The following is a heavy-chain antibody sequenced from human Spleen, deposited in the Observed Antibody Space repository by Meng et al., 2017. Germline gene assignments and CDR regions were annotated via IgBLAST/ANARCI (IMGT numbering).Heavy chain of an antibody. Sequence: EVQLVESGGGLVKPGGSLRLSCVVYGFAFSSYSMNWVRQAPGKGLEWVSSISSSSSTYADSVKGRFTISRDNAKNSLFLQMNSLRAEDTAMYYCARGRVVVAAAPSDYWGQGTLVTVSS. CDR1: GFAFSSYS. CDR3: ARGRVVVAAAPSDY. V-gene: IGHV3-21*01. CDR2: ISSSSS. J-gene: IGHJ4*02. D-gene: IGHD2-15*01.